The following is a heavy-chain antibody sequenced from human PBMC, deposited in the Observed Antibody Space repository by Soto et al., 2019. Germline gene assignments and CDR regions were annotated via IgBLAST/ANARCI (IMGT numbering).Heavy chain of an antibody. Sequence: LRLSCGVSEFMFSGYCLNWVRQAPGKGLEWLSYICSRSQTIYYADSVKGRFTISRDNAKNSLYLQMNSLRDEDTAVYFCAREDIMVSRSFDDWGQGTLVTVSS. CDR1: EFMFSGYC. V-gene: IGHV3-48*02. D-gene: IGHD5-12*01. CDR3: AREDIMVSRSFDD. CDR2: ICSRSQTI. J-gene: IGHJ4*02.